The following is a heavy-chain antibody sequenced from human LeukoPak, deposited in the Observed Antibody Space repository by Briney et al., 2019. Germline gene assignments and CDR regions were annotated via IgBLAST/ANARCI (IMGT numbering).Heavy chain of an antibody. J-gene: IGHJ4*02. CDR1: GYTFSSYG. CDR3: ARHDSSGYYPPFHFDY. V-gene: IGHV1-18*01. D-gene: IGHD3-22*01. Sequence: ASVTVSCKASGYTFSSYGITWVRQAPGQGLEWMGWISAYNGYTHHAQKVQGRVTITADESTSTAYMELSSLRSEDTAVYYCARHDSSGYYPPFHFDYWGQGTLVTVSS. CDR2: ISAYNGYT.